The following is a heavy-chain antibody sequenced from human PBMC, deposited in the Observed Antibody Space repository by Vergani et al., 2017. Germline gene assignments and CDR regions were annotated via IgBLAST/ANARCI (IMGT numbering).Heavy chain of an antibody. J-gene: IGHJ4*02. D-gene: IGHD5-12*01. Sequence: QVQLVQSGAEVKKPGASVKVSCKASGYTFTGYYMHWVRQAPGQGLEWMGWINPNSGGTNYAQKFQGWVTMTRDTSISTAYMELSRLRSDDTAVYYCARDGQPRGWSGYVPGDYWGQGTLVTVSS. CDR2: INPNSGGT. V-gene: IGHV1-2*04. CDR3: ARDGQPRGWSGYVPGDY. CDR1: GYTFTGYY.